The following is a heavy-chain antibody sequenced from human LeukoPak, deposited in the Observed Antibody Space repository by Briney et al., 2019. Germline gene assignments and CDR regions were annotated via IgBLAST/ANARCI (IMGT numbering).Heavy chain of an antibody. CDR3: ARDRPGNYGMDV. V-gene: IGHV4-61*01. Sequence: SETLSLTCAVSGGSVSSGSYYWSWIRQPPGKGLEWTGYIYYSGSTNYNPSLKSRVTISVDTSKNQFSLKLSSVTAADTAVYYCARDRPGNYGMDVWGQGITVTVSS. J-gene: IGHJ6*02. CDR2: IYYSGST. D-gene: IGHD6-6*01. CDR1: GGSVSSGSYY.